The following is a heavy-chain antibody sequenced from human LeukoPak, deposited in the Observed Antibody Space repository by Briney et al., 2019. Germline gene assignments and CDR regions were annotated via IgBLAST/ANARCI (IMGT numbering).Heavy chain of an antibody. D-gene: IGHD2/OR15-2a*01. CDR1: GFTFSSYA. CDR2: ISYDGSNK. V-gene: IGHV3-30-3*01. CDR3: ARDLLGMDV. Sequence: PGGSLRLSCAASGFTFSSYAMHWVRQAPGKGLEWVAVISYDGSNKYYADSVKGRFTISRDNSKNTLYLQMNSLRAEDTAVYYCARDLLGMDVWGQGTTVTVSS. J-gene: IGHJ6*02.